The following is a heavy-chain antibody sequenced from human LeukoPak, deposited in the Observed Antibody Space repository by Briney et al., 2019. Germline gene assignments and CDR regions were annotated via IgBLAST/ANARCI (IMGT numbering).Heavy chain of an antibody. V-gene: IGHV3-30-3*02. CDR3: AKEGRGYYIS. D-gene: IGHD3-3*01. J-gene: IGHJ5*02. Sequence: PGRSLRLSCAASGFTFSSYAMHWVRQAPGKGLEWVAVISYDGSNKYYADSVKGRFTISRDNSKNTLYLQMNSLRAEDTAVYYCAKEGRGYYISWGQGPLVTVSS. CDR1: GFTFSSYA. CDR2: ISYDGSNK.